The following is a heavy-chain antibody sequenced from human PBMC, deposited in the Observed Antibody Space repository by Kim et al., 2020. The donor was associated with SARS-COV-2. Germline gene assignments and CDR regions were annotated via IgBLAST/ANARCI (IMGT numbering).Heavy chain of an antibody. V-gene: IGHV3-33*01. J-gene: IGHJ4*02. D-gene: IGHD3-22*01. Sequence: GGSLRLSCAASGFTFSDYGIHWVRQAPGKGLEWVAVIWSDGSNKHYADSVKGRFTISRYNSKNTSYLQMNSLRVEDTALYQCVREVWDSSGEYYDFDHWGQGTLVTVSA. CDR1: GFTFSDYG. CDR2: IWSDGSNK. CDR3: VREVWDSSGEYYDFDH.